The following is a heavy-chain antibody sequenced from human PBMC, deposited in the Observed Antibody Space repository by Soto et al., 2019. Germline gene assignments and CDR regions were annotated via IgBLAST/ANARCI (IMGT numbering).Heavy chain of an antibody. Sequence: SSAPSTDKRRGHDMHRFRRSPGKWKKKLAVISYDGSDKFYGDSVKGRFTISRDNSKNTLFLQVNSLREEDTAVYYCASWGGIASPACDGSLAPYAYWGQGTPVTVSS. CDR3: ASWGGIASPACDGSLAPYAY. J-gene: IGHJ4*02. CDR2: ISYDGSDK. D-gene: IGHD6-13*01. CDR1: TDKRRGHD. V-gene: IGHV3-33*05.